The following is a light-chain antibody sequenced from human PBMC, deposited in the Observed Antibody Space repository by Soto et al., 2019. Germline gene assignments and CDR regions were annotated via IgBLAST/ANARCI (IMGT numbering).Light chain of an antibody. V-gene: IGLV2-14*03. Sequence: QSVRTQPASVSGSPGQSITISCTGTSSDVGGYNHVSWYQQHPGKAPKLMLYDVSNRPSGVSSRFFGSKSGNTASLTISGLQAEDEADYYCSSYASSSTYVFGTGTKVTVL. CDR3: SSYASSSTYV. J-gene: IGLJ1*01. CDR1: SSDVGGYNH. CDR2: DVS.